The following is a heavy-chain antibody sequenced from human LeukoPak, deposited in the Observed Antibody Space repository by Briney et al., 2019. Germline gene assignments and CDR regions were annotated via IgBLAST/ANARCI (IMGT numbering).Heavy chain of an antibody. CDR3: ARDFGSGRRWFDY. J-gene: IGHJ4*02. Sequence: GGSLRLSCAASGFTFSSYGMSWVRQAPGKGLEWISYISSSGTTIYHADSVKGRFTISRDNAKNSLSLQMNGLRADDTAVYHCARDFGSGRRWFDYWGRGTLVTVSS. CDR2: ISSSGTTI. CDR1: GFTFSSYG. D-gene: IGHD4-23*01. V-gene: IGHV3-48*01.